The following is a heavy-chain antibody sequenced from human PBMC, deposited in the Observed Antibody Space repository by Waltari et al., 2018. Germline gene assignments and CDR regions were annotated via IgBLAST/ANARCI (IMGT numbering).Heavy chain of an antibody. CDR3: ARDRGRGLYLDS. D-gene: IGHD2-15*01. J-gene: IGHJ4*02. Sequence: QLKLQESGPGLVKPSGTLSLTCGVSGDSMSTTDCWSWVRQPPGKGLEWIGQVHRSGRPTYSPSFASRVTMSLDTPNTHFSLKLTSATAADTAIYYCARDRGRGLYLDSWGPGILVTVSP. CDR2: VHRSGRP. V-gene: IGHV4-4*02. CDR1: GDSMSTTDC.